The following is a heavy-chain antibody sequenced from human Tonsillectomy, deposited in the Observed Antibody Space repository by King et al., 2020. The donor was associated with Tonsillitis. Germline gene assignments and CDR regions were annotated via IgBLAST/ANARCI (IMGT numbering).Heavy chain of an antibody. V-gene: IGHV4-59*01. CDR1: GGSISSYY. CDR2: IYYSGST. CDR3: ARVNDYGANLHYDY. J-gene: IGHJ4*02. D-gene: IGHD4-23*01. Sequence: VQLQESGPGLVKPSETLSLTCTVSGGSISSYYWSWIRQPPGKGLEWIGDIYYSGSTNYNPSLKSRVTISVHTSKNPFSLTLSSVTAADTAVYYCARVNDYGANLHYDYWGPGTLVTVSS.